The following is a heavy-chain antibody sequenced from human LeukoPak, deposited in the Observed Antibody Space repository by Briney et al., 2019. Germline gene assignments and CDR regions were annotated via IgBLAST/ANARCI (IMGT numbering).Heavy chain of an antibody. V-gene: IGHV3-30*19. CDR2: ISYDGSKK. J-gene: IGHJ4*02. D-gene: IGHD1-1*01. CDR1: GFTFSSYS. CDR3: ARDVSAVGGLERPATLGY. Sequence: GGSLRLSCGASGFTFSSYSMHWVRQAPGKGLEWVAVISYDGSKKYYADYVKGRFTISRDKSKNTLYLQMNSLRPEDTAVYYCARDVSAVGGLERPATLGYWGQGTLVTVSS.